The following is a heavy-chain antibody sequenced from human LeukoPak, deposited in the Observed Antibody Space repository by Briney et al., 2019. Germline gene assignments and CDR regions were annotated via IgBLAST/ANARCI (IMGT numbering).Heavy chain of an antibody. CDR2: IHPSGGAT. V-gene: IGHV1-46*01. D-gene: IGHD1/OR15-1a*01. CDR3: ARDSNNSVDY. Sequence: GASVKVSCKASGYTFTSYYIHWVRQAPGQGLEWMGIIHPSGGATTNAQKFQGRVTMTRDTSTSTVYMEVSSLTSEDTAVYYCARDSNNSVDYWGQGTLVTVSS. CDR1: GYTFTSYY. J-gene: IGHJ4*02.